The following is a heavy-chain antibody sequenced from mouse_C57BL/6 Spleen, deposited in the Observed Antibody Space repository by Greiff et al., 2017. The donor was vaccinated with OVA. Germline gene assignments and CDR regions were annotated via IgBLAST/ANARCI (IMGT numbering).Heavy chain of an antibody. D-gene: IGHD3-1*01. Sequence: VQGVESGAELVRPGASVKLSCKASGYTFTDYYINWVKQRPGQGLEWIARIYPGSGNTYYNEKFKGKATLTAEKSSSTAYMQLSSLTSEDSAVYFCARGMGYDFDYWGQGTTLTVSS. V-gene: IGHV1-76*01. CDR1: GYTFTDYY. CDR3: ARGMGYDFDY. J-gene: IGHJ2*01. CDR2: IYPGSGNT.